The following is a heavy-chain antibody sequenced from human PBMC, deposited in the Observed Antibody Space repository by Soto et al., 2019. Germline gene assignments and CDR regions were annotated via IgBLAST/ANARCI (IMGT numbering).Heavy chain of an antibody. J-gene: IGHJ5*02. V-gene: IGHV4-4*02. Sequence: XETLCLTCAVSGGSISSSNWWSCVRQPPGKGLEWIGEIYHSGSTNYNPSLKSRVTISVDKSKNQFSLKLSSVTAADTAVYYCARDSSSSYSGWFDPWGQGTLVTVSS. CDR3: ARDSSSSYSGWFDP. D-gene: IGHD6-6*01. CDR1: GGSISSSNW. CDR2: IYHSGST.